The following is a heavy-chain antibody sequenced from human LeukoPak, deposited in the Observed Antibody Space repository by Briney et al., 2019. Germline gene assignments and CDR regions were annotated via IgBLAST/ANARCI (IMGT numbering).Heavy chain of an antibody. CDR2: ISAYNGNT. J-gene: IGHJ5*02. Sequence: ASVKVSCKASSYAFTSYGISWVRQAPGQGLEWMGWISAYNGNTDYAQKLQGRVTMTTDTSTSTAYMELRSLRSDDTAVYYCARDALQYQLLYPNWFDPWGQGTLVTVSS. V-gene: IGHV1-18*01. CDR1: SYAFTSYG. CDR3: ARDALQYQLLYPNWFDP. D-gene: IGHD2-2*02.